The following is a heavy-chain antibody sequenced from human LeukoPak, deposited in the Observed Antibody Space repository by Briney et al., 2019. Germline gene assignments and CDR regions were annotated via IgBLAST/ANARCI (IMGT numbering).Heavy chain of an antibody. V-gene: IGHV5-51*01. CDR3: ARGLGDSSSAFDY. CDR1: GYSFSTYW. J-gene: IGHJ4*02. Sequence: GESLKISCKGSGYSFSTYWIGWVRQMPGKGLEWMGITYPADSDTRYSPSFQGQVTISADKSISTAYLQWSSLKASDTAMYYCARGLGDSSSAFDYWGQGTLATVSS. D-gene: IGHD6-6*01. CDR2: TYPADSDT.